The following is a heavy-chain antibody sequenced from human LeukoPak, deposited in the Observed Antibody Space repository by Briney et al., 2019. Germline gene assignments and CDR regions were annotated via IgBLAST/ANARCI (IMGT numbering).Heavy chain of an antibody. D-gene: IGHD3-22*01. J-gene: IGHJ4*02. CDR2: ISYDGSNK. Sequence: PGGSLRLSCAASGFTFSSYGMHWVRQAPGKGLEWVAVISYDGSNKYYADSVKGRFTISRDNSKNTLYLQMNSLRAEDTAVYYCAKDYYYDSSHFDYWGQGTLVTVSS. CDR3: AKDYYYDSSHFDY. V-gene: IGHV3-30*18. CDR1: GFTFSSYG.